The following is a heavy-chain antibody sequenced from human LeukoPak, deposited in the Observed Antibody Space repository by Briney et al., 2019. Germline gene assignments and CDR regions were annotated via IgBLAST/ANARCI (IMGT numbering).Heavy chain of an antibody. D-gene: IGHD6-19*01. Sequence: SETLSLTCTVSGGSISSYYWSWIRQPAGRGLEWIGRIYTSGSTNYNPSLKSRVTMSVDTSKNQFSLKLSSVTAADTAVYYCARVGSGWYDGDAFDIWGQGTMVTVSS. CDR3: ARVGSGWYDGDAFDI. CDR1: GGSISSYY. J-gene: IGHJ3*02. CDR2: IYTSGST. V-gene: IGHV4-4*07.